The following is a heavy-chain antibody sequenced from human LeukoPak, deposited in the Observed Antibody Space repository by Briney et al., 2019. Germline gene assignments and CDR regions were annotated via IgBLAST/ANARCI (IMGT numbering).Heavy chain of an antibody. J-gene: IGHJ4*02. CDR1: GXSFSGYY. CDR3: ARGPHTGVNYYDSSGYYY. Sequence: PSETLSLTCAVYGXSFSGYYGSWIRQPPGKGLEWIAEVNHSGSTNYNPSLKSRVTISVDTSKNQFSLKLSSVTAADTAVYYCARGPHTGVNYYDSSGYYYWGQGTLVTVSS. D-gene: IGHD3-22*01. CDR2: VNHSGST. V-gene: IGHV4-34*01.